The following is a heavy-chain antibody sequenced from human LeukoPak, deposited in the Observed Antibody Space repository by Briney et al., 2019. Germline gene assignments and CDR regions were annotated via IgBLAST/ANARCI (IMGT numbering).Heavy chain of an antibody. J-gene: IGHJ4*02. Sequence: GGSLRLSCAASAFTFDDYAMHWVRQAPGKGLEWVSGISWNSGSIGYADSVKGRFTISRDNAKNSLYLQMNSLRAEDTALYYCAKDTLWFGELLGYFDYWGQGTLVTVSS. CDR1: AFTFDDYA. D-gene: IGHD3-10*01. CDR2: ISWNSGSI. CDR3: AKDTLWFGELLGYFDY. V-gene: IGHV3-9*01.